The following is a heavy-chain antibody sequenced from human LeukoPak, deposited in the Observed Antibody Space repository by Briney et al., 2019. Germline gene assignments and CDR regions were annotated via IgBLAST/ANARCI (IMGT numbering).Heavy chain of an antibody. CDR3: ARGTHDFWSGYTYFDY. CDR2: INHSGST. J-gene: IGHJ4*02. CDR1: GGSFSGYY. Sequence: SETLSLTCAVYGGSFSGYYWSWIRQPPGKGLEWIGEINHSGSTNYNPSLKSRVTISVDTSKNQFFLKLSSVTAADTAVYYCARGTHDFWSGYTYFDYWGQGTLVTVSS. D-gene: IGHD3-3*01. V-gene: IGHV4-34*01.